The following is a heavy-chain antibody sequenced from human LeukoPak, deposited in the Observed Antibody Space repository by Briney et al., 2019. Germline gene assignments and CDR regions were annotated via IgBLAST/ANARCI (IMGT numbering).Heavy chain of an antibody. D-gene: IGHD2-2*01. CDR2: IDISGGST. V-gene: IGHV3-23*01. CDR3: AKEVWSAMYYFDF. Sequence: GGSLRLSCAASGFTFSSHAMCWVRQAPGKGLEWVSCIDISGGSTYYADSVKGRFTISRDNSKNTLFLQMNSMRAEDTAVYYCAKEVWSAMYYFDFWGQGTLVTVSS. J-gene: IGHJ4*02. CDR1: GFTFSSHA.